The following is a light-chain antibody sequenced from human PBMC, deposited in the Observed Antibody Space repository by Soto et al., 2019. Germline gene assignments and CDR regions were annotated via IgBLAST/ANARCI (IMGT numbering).Light chain of an antibody. Sequence: TVVTLSSATRSVSPGPRATLYCRASRNVGSKLAWYMQKPGQAPRLLISGASTRAADFPARFSGSGSGTDFTLTISSLEPEDSAVYYCQQRDIWPNTFGQGALLDIK. CDR3: QQRDIWPNT. CDR1: RNVGSK. V-gene: IGKV3-11*01. CDR2: GAS. J-gene: IGKJ5*01.